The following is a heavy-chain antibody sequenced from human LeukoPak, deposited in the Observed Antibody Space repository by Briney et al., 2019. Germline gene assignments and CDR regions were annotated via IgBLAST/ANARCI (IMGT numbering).Heavy chain of an antibody. Sequence: EGSLRLSCLASGFTFSSYAIRWVRQAPGKGLEYVSAISSIGGSTYYADSLQGRFTISRDNSKNTLYLQISSLRAEDPGVYYCVKDGDIVVVPAAMGPFDYWGQGTLVTVSS. CDR1: GFTFSSYA. CDR2: ISSIGGST. CDR3: VKDGDIVVVPAAMGPFDY. D-gene: IGHD2-2*01. V-gene: IGHV3-64D*06. J-gene: IGHJ4*02.